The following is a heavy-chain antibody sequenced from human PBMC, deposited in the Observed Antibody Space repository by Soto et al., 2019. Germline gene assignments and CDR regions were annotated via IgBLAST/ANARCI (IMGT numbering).Heavy chain of an antibody. CDR1: GGSISSSSYY. CDR3: ARLLYYYDSSGYYSGRDYYYYYGMDV. CDR2: IYYSGST. D-gene: IGHD3-22*01. V-gene: IGHV4-39*01. Sequence: SETLSLTCTVSGGSISSSSYYWGWIRQPPGKGLEWIGSIYYSGSTYYNPSLKSRVTISVDTSKNQFSLKLSSVTAADTAVYYCARLLYYYDSSGYYSGRDYYYYYGMDVWGQGTTVTVSS. J-gene: IGHJ6*02.